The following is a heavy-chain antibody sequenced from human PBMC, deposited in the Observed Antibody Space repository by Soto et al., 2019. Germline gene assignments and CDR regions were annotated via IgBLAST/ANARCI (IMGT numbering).Heavy chain of an antibody. V-gene: IGHV1-18*01. CDR1: GYTFSSYG. Sequence: QVQLVQSGAEVKKPGASVKVSCKISGYTFSSYGISWVRQAPGQGLEWMGWISAYNGNTNYAQNFQGRVTMTTDASTSTAYMELRSLRSDDTAVYYCARVGRAWNYEVDYDYGMDVWGQGTTVTVSS. CDR2: ISAYNGNT. J-gene: IGHJ6*02. D-gene: IGHD1-7*01. CDR3: ARVGRAWNYEVDYDYGMDV.